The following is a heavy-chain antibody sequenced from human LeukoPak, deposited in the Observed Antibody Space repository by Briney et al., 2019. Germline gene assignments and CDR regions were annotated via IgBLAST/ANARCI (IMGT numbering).Heavy chain of an antibody. D-gene: IGHD2-21*02. Sequence: ASVKVSCKASGGTFSSYAISWVRQAPGQGLEWMGRIIPILGIANYAQKFQGRVTITADKSTSTAYMELSSLRSEDTAVYYCASGYCGGDCYSWIDYWGQGTLVTVSS. CDR1: GGTFSSYA. CDR3: ASGYCGGDCYSWIDY. V-gene: IGHV1-69*04. J-gene: IGHJ4*02. CDR2: IIPILGIA.